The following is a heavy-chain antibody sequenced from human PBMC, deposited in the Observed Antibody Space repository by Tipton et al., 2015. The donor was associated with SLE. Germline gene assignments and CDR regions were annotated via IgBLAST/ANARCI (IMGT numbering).Heavy chain of an antibody. CDR1: GFIFDEYG. V-gene: IGHV3-20*04. Sequence: SLRLSCVASGFIFDEYGMSWVRQAPGKGLEWVSGINSNGGSTVFADSVKGRFTISRDNAKNALYLQMNSLRAEDTAFYYCARDYSDYTAEYFQYWGQGTLVIVSS. J-gene: IGHJ1*01. CDR3: ARDYSDYTAEYFQY. D-gene: IGHD4-11*01. CDR2: INSNGGST.